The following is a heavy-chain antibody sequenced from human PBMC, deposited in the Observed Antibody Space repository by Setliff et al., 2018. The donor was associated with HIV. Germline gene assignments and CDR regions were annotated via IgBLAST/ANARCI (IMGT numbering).Heavy chain of an antibody. J-gene: IGHJ4*02. CDR3: AREKFENGDYEFVSTFDS. CDR1: GFTFNNYA. Sequence: PGGSLRLSCAASGFTFNNYAMIWVRQAPGKGLEWVSAISDGGGGTDYADSVKGRFTISRDNGKKSLYLQMDSLRDEDTAVYYCAREKFENGDYEFVSTFDSWGQGTLVTVSS. V-gene: IGHV3-23*01. CDR2: ISDGGGGT. D-gene: IGHD4-17*01.